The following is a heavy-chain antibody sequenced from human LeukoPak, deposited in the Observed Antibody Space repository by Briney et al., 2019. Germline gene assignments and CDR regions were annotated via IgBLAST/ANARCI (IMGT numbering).Heavy chain of an antibody. V-gene: IGHV3-7*01. Sequence: GGSLRLSCAVSGFTISSYAMSWVRQAPGKGLEWVANIKQDGSEKYYVDSVKGRFTISRDNAKNSLYLQMNSLRAEDTAVYYCAREFTTAATVDYWGQGTLVTVSS. D-gene: IGHD2-2*01. CDR3: AREFTTAATVDY. CDR1: GFTISSYA. J-gene: IGHJ4*02. CDR2: IKQDGSEK.